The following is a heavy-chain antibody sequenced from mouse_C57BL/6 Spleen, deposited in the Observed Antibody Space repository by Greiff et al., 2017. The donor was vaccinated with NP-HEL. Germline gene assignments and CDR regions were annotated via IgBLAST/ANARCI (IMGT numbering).Heavy chain of an antibody. J-gene: IGHJ2*01. V-gene: IGHV1-82*01. CDR1: GYAFSSSW. CDR3: ARESITTVVAPFDY. D-gene: IGHD1-1*01. Sequence: VQGVESGPELVKPGASVKISCKASGYAFSSSWMNWVKQRPGKGLEWIGRIYPGDGDTKYTGQFKGKATLTADKSSSTAYMQLSSLTSEDSAVYFCARESITTVVAPFDYWGQGTTLTVSS. CDR2: IYPGDGDT.